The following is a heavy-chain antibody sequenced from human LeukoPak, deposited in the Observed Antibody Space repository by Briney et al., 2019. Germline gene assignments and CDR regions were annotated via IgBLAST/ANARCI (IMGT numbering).Heavy chain of an antibody. V-gene: IGHV1-69*05. D-gene: IGHD3-16*01. CDR1: GGTFSSYA. Sequence: SVNVSCKASGGTFSSYAISWVRQAPGQGLEWMGGIIPIFGTANHAQKFQGRVTITTDESTSTAYMELSSLRSEDTAVYYCAVHSLGTDQTNYFDYWGQGTLVTVSS. CDR2: IIPIFGTA. CDR3: AVHSLGTDQTNYFDY. J-gene: IGHJ4*02.